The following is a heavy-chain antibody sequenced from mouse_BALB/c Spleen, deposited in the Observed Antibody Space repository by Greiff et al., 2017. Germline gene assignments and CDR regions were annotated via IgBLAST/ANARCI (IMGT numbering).Heavy chain of an antibody. J-gene: IGHJ2*01. CDR1: GFTFSSYG. CDR2: INSNGGST. D-gene: IGHD2-4*01. CDR3: ARMGDYDSFDY. Sequence: EVKLMESGGGLVQPGGSLKLSCAASGFTFSSYGMSWVRQTPDKRLELVATINSNGGSTYYPDSVKGRFTISRDNAKNTLYLQMSSLKSEDTAMYYCARMGDYDSFDYWGQGTTLTVSS. V-gene: IGHV5-6-3*01.